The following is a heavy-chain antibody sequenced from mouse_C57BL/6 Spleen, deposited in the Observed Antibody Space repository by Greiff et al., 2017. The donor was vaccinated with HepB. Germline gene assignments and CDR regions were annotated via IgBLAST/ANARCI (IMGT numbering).Heavy chain of an antibody. J-gene: IGHJ4*01. V-gene: IGHV1-69*01. Sequence: VQLQQPGAELVMPGASVKLSCKASGYTFTSYWMHWVKQRPGQGLEWIGEIDPSDSYTNYNQKFKGKSTLTVDKSSSTAYMQLSSLTSEDSAVYYCARGPQYEGYAMDYWGQGTSVTVSS. CDR3: ARGPQYEGYAMDY. CDR2: IDPSDSYT. CDR1: GYTFTSYW. D-gene: IGHD2-12*01.